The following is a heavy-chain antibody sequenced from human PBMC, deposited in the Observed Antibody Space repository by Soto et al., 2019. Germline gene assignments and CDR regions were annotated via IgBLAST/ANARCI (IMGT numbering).Heavy chain of an antibody. CDR2: INPNSGGT. D-gene: IGHD2-2*01. Sequence: ASVKVSCKASGYTFTGYYMHWVRQAPGQGLEWMGWINPNSGGTNYAQKFQGWVTMTRDTSISTAYMELSRLRSDDTAVYYCAREMNCSSTSCPGYYYYGMDIWGQGTKVTVS. CDR3: AREMNCSSTSCPGYYYYGMDI. CDR1: GYTFTGYY. V-gene: IGHV1-2*04. J-gene: IGHJ6*02.